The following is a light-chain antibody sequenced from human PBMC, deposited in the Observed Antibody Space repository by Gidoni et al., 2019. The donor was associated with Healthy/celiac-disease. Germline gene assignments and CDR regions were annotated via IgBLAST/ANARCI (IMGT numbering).Light chain of an antibody. CDR1: LSVSSN. CDR3: QQYKNWPWT. CDR2: GAS. Sequence: DIVMTQSPATLSVSPGERATLSSRASLSVSSNLAWYQHNPGQAPRLLIYGASTRATGIPARFSGSGSGTEFTLTISGLQSEDFAVYYCQQYKNWPWTFGQGTKVEIK. J-gene: IGKJ1*01. V-gene: IGKV3-15*01.